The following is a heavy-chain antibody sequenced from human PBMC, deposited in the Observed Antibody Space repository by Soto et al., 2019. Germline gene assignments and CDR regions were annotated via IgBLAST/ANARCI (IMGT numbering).Heavy chain of an antibody. D-gene: IGHD2-15*01. CDR1: GYTFTSYG. V-gene: IGHV1-18*01. CDR3: ARETTTPDGMDV. Sequence: ASVKASSKASGYTFTSYGISWVRHAPGQGLEWMGWISAYNGNTNYAQKLQGRVTMTTDTSTSTAYMELRSLRSDDTAVYYCARETTTPDGMDVWGQGITVTVSS. CDR2: ISAYNGNT. J-gene: IGHJ6*02.